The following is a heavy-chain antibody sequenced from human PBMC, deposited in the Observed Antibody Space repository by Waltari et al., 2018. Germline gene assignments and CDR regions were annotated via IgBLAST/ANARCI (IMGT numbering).Heavy chain of an antibody. J-gene: IGHJ5*02. V-gene: IGHV1-69*08. Sequence: QVQLVQSGAEVKKPGSSVKVSCKASGGTFSSYTISWVRQAPGQGLEWMGRIIPIRGIANYAQKFQGRVTITADKSTSTAYMELSSLRSEDTAVYYCARDIVVVVAATPHNWFDPWGQGTLVTVSS. CDR1: GGTFSSYT. CDR2: IIPIRGIA. D-gene: IGHD2-15*01. CDR3: ARDIVVVVAATPHNWFDP.